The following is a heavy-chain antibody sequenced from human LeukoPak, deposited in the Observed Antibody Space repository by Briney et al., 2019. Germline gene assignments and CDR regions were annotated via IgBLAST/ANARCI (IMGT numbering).Heavy chain of an antibody. V-gene: IGHV3-30*03. CDR2: ISYDGSNK. CDR1: GFTFSSYG. Sequence: GGSLRLSCAASGFTFSSYGMHWVRQAPGKGLEWVAVISYDGSNKYYADSVKGRFTISRDNSKNTLYLQMGSLRAEDMAVYYCVRGRYYDSSGSNTGDYWGQGTLVTVSS. D-gene: IGHD3-22*01. CDR3: VRGRYYDSSGSNTGDY. J-gene: IGHJ4*02.